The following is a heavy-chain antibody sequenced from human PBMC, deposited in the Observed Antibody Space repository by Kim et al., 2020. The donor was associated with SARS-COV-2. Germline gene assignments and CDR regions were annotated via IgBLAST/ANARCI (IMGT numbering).Heavy chain of an antibody. V-gene: IGHV3-7*01. Sequence: GGSLRLSCAASGFTFNNYWMSWVRQAPGKGLEWVANIKQDGSQKYYVDSVKGRFTISRDNSKNTLYLQMNSLRVEDTAVYYCAREEGSSSGCHYWGQGTLVTVSS. D-gene: IGHD6-6*01. CDR2: IKQDGSQK. J-gene: IGHJ4*02. CDR1: GFTFNNYW. CDR3: AREEGSSSGCHY.